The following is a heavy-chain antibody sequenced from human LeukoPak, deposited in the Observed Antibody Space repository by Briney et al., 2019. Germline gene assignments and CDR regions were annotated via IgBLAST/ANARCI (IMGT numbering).Heavy chain of an antibody. J-gene: IGHJ5*02. D-gene: IGHD1-14*01. CDR1: GGTFSSYT. CDR2: IIPILGIA. CDR3: ARDEPSDHWFDP. Sequence: GASVKVSCKASGGTFSSYTISWVRQAPGQGLEWMGRIIPILGIANYAQKFQGRVTITADKSTSTAYMELSSLRSEDTAVYYCARDEPSDHWFDPWGQGTLVTVSS. V-gene: IGHV1-69*04.